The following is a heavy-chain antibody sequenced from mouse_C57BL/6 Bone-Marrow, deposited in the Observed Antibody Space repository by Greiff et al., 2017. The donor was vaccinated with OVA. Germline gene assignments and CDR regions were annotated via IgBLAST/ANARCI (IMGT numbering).Heavy chain of an antibody. Sequence: EVKVVESGGDLVKPGGSLKLSCAASGFTFSSYGMSWVRQTPDKRLEWVATISSGGSYTYYPDSVKGRFTISRDNAKNTLYLQMSSLKSEDTAMYYCAKRGGKLGVGDYWGQGTTLTVSS. CDR3: AKRGGKLGVGDY. D-gene: IGHD4-1*01. CDR1: GFTFSSYG. V-gene: IGHV5-6*01. CDR2: ISSGGSYT. J-gene: IGHJ2*01.